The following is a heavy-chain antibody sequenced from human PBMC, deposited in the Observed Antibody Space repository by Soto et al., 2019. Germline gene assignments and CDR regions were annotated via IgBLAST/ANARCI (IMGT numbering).Heavy chain of an antibody. V-gene: IGHV1-69*01. CDR2: VIPIFGTA. J-gene: IGHJ6*02. Sequence: QVQLVQSGAEVKKPGSSVKVSCKASGGTFSSYAISWVRQAPGQGLEWMGGVIPIFGTANYAQKFQGRGTITADESTSTAYMELSSLRSEDTAVYYCARGVGYCSSTSCPEDYYYYGMDVWGQGTTVTVSS. CDR1: GGTFSSYA. D-gene: IGHD2-2*01. CDR3: ARGVGYCSSTSCPEDYYYYGMDV.